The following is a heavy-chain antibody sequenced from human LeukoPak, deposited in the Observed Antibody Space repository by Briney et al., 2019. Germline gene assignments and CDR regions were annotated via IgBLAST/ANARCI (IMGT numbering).Heavy chain of an antibody. J-gene: IGHJ4*02. Sequence: GSLRPSCSASGFTFSTYSMNWVRQAPGKGLEWIGEINHSGSTNYNPSLKSRVTISVDTSKNQFSLKLSSVTAADTAVYYCAIDSSGYYQFDYWDQGTLVTVSS. V-gene: IGHV4-34*08. CDR1: GFTFSTYS. CDR3: AIDSSGYYQFDY. CDR2: INHSGST. D-gene: IGHD3-22*01.